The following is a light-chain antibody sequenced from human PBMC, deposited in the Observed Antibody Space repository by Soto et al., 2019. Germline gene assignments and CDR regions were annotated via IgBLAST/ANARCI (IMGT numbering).Light chain of an antibody. CDR1: QTVSND. J-gene: IGKJ4*01. Sequence: EIGLTQSPATLSVSPGERATLSCWTSQTVSNDLAWYQQKPGQAPRLLIYGASTRATGIPARFSGSGSGTEFTLTISSLLYEDFAVYYCQQDNTWPPLTFGGVTKVDIK. CDR3: QQDNTWPPLT. CDR2: GAS. V-gene: IGKV3-15*01.